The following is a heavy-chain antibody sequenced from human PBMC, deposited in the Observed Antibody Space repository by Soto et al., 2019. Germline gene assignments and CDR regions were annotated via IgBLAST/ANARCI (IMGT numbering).Heavy chain of an antibody. CDR3: ATDLRRYSGPGIAGAGTIGMGY. J-gene: IGHJ4*02. CDR1: GYAFTSYG. V-gene: IGHV1-18*01. CDR2: ISAYNGNT. Sequence: APVKVSCKASGYAFTSYGISWVRQAPGQGLERMGWISAYNGNTNYAQKLQGRVTMTTDTSTSTAYMELRSLRSYDTAVYYCATDLRRYSGPGIAGAGTIGMGYWGQGTLVTVSS. D-gene: IGHD6-19*01.